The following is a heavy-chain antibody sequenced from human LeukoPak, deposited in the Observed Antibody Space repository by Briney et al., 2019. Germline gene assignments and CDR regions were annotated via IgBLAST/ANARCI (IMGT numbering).Heavy chain of an antibody. Sequence: PGGSLRLSCAASGFTFSSYAMSWVRQAPGKGLEWVSAISGSGSSTYYADSVKGRFTISRDNSKNTPYLQMNSLRAEDTAVYYCAKRAGYNSNYFDYWGQGTLVTVSS. D-gene: IGHD5-24*01. V-gene: IGHV3-23*01. J-gene: IGHJ4*02. CDR3: AKRAGYNSNYFDY. CDR2: ISGSGSST. CDR1: GFTFSSYA.